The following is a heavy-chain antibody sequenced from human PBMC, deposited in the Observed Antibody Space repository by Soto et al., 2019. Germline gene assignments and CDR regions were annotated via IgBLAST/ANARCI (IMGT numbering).Heavy chain of an antibody. V-gene: IGHV1-3*01. J-gene: IGHJ4*02. D-gene: IGHD4-17*01. CDR1: GYTFTSYA. CDR2: INAGNGNT. CDR3: ARDLIILTTVVTGLDY. Sequence: ASVKVFCKASGYTFTSYAMHWVRQAPGQRLEWMGWINAGNGNTKYSQKFQGRVTITRDTSASTAYMELSSLRSEDTAVYYCARDLIILTTVVTGLDYWGQGTLVTVSS.